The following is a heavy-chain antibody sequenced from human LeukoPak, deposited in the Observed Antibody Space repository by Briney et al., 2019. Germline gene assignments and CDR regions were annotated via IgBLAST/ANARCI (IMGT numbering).Heavy chain of an antibody. D-gene: IGHD3-16*02. CDR3: ARLEGAGGVILEYFQH. V-gene: IGHV5-51*01. CDR2: IYPGDSDT. Sequence: GESLKISCKGSGYSFTSYWIGWVRQMPGKGLEWMGIIYPGDSDTRYSPSFQGQVTISADKSISTAYLQWSSLKASDTAMYYCARLEGAGGVILEYFQHGGQGTLVTVSS. CDR1: GYSFTSYW. J-gene: IGHJ1*01.